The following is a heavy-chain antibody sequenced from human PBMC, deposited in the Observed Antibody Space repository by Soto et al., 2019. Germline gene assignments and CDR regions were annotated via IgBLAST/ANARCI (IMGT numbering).Heavy chain of an antibody. J-gene: IGHJ6*02. Sequence: QVQLQESGPGLVKPSQTLSLTCTVSGGSISSGGYYWSWIRQHPGKGLEWIGYIYYSGSTYYNPXXKSXXXISGDTSKNQXXLXLXXVTAADTAVYYCARIMTDCSSTSCRTIYYYYGMDVWGQGTTVTVSS. D-gene: IGHD2-2*01. CDR1: GGSISSGGYY. CDR3: ARIMTDCSSTSCRTIYYYYGMDV. V-gene: IGHV4-31*03. CDR2: IYYSGST.